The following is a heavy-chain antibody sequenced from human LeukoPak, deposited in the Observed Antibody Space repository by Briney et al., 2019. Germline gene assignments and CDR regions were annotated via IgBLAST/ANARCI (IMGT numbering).Heavy chain of an antibody. D-gene: IGHD2-8*02. Sequence: GRSLRLSCAASGFTFSSYAMHWVRQAPGKGLEWVAVISYDGSNKYYADSVKGRFTIPRGNSKNTLYLQMNSLRAEDTAVYYCARATGHNFDYWGQGTLVTVSS. CDR3: ARATGHNFDY. J-gene: IGHJ4*02. V-gene: IGHV3-30*04. CDR2: ISYDGSNK. CDR1: GFTFSSYA.